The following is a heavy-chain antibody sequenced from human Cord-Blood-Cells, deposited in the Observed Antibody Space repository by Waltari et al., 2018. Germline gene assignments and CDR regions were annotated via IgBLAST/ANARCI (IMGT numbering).Heavy chain of an antibody. CDR1: GGSISSCSYY. Sequence: QLQLQESGPGMVKPSETLSLTCTVSGGSISSCSYYWGWIRQPPGKGLEWIGCIYYSGRTYYNPSLKSRVTISVDTSKNQFSLKLSSVTAADTAVYYCARRRDAFDIWGQGTMVTVSS. CDR3: ARRRDAFDI. CDR2: IYYSGRT. J-gene: IGHJ3*02. V-gene: IGHV4-39*01.